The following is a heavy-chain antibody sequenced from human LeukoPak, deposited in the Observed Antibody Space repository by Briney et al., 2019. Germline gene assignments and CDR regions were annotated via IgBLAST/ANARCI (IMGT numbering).Heavy chain of an antibody. Sequence: GGSLRLSCAASGFTFSNSAMNWVRQAPGKGPEWVSAISGSGYNTYYADSVVGRFTISRDNSKNTLYLQMNSLRAEDTAVYYCARVRYDSTASYFDYWGQGTLVTVSS. D-gene: IGHD3-22*01. CDR2: ISGSGYNT. CDR1: GFTFSNSA. J-gene: IGHJ4*02. CDR3: ARVRYDSTASYFDY. V-gene: IGHV3-23*01.